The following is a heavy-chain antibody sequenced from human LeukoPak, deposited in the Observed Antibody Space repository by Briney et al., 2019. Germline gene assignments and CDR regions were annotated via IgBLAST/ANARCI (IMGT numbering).Heavy chain of an antibody. J-gene: IGHJ3*02. Sequence: SETLSLTCTVSGGSISSYYWSWIRQPPGKGLEWIGYIYYSGSTNYNPSLKSRVTISVDTSKNQFSLKLSSVTAADTAVYYCARAFGYYDFWSGYCPDAFDIWGQGTMVTVSS. V-gene: IGHV4-59*01. CDR3: ARAFGYYDFWSGYCPDAFDI. D-gene: IGHD3-3*01. CDR2: IYYSGST. CDR1: GGSISSYY.